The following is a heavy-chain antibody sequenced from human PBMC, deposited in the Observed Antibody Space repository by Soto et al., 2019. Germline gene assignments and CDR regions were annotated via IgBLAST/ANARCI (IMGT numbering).Heavy chain of an antibody. D-gene: IGHD6-19*01. V-gene: IGHV4-59*01. J-gene: IGHJ4*02. Sequence: KPSETLSLTCTVSGGSISSYYWSWIRQPPGKGLEWIGYIYYSGSTNYNPSLKSRVTISVDTSKNQFSLKLSSVTAADTAVYYCASSSSGWKWDYWGQGTLVTVSS. CDR1: GGSISSYY. CDR3: ASSSSGWKWDY. CDR2: IYYSGST.